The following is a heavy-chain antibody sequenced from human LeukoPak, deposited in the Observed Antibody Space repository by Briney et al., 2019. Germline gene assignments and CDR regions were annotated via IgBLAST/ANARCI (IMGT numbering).Heavy chain of an antibody. CDR3: AKGRGWEASYYYYYMDV. CDR1: GFTFSSYG. J-gene: IGHJ6*03. CDR2: IRYDGSNK. V-gene: IGHV3-30*02. Sequence: PPGGSLRLSCAASGFTFSSYGMHWVRQAPGKGLEWVAFIRYDGSNKYYTDSVKGRFTISRDNSKNTLYLQMNSLRAEDTAVYYCAKGRGWEASYYYYYMDVWGKGTTVTISS. D-gene: IGHD1-26*01.